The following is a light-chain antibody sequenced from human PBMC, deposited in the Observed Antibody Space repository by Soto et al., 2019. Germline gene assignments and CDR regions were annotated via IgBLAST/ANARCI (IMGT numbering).Light chain of an antibody. J-gene: IGKJ4*01. V-gene: IGKV3-20*01. CDR1: QSVSSN. CDR3: QQYGSSLPAT. Sequence: EIVMTQSPATLSVSPGERASLSCRASQSVSSNLAWYQQKPGQTPRLLIYATSTRATGIPDRFSGSGSGTDFTLTISRLEPEDFAVYYCQQYGSSLPATFGGGTKVDIK. CDR2: ATS.